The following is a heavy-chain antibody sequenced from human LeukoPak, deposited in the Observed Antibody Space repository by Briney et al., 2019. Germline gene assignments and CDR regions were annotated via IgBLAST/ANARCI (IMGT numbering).Heavy chain of an antibody. CDR3: ARELYGSGANWFDP. CDR1: GFTFSSYA. V-gene: IGHV3-23*01. CDR2: ISGSGGST. J-gene: IGHJ5*02. D-gene: IGHD3-10*01. Sequence: GGSLRLSCAASGFTFSSYAMSWVRQAPGKGLEWVSAISGSGGSTYYADSVKGRFTISRDNAKNSLYLQMNSLRAEDTAVYYCARELYGSGANWFDPWGQGTLVTVSS.